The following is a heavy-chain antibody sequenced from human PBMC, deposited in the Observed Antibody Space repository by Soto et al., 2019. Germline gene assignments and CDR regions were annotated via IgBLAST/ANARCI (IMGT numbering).Heavy chain of an antibody. J-gene: IGHJ5*02. CDR3: ARDLQYCSGGSCYNWFDP. CDR2: VNNDGSST. CDR1: GFTFSSYW. D-gene: IGHD2-15*01. Sequence: GGSLRLSCAASGFTFSSYWMHWVRQAPGKGLVWVSRVNNDGSSTTYADSVKGRFAISRDNAKNTVFLQMNSLRDEDTAVYYCARDLQYCSGGSCYNWFDPWGQGTLVTVSS. V-gene: IGHV3-74*01.